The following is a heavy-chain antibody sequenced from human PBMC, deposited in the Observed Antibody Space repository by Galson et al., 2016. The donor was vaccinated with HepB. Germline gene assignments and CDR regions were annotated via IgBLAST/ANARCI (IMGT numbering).Heavy chain of an antibody. D-gene: IGHD2/OR15-2a*01. CDR2: INPTGTAT. Sequence: SVKVSCKASGYTFTRHSMHWVRQAPGQGLEWMGLINPTGTATTYAQKFQGRVTMTKDTSTSTDYMELSSLRSEDTALYYCARDNSITNSWWFDPWGQGTLVIVSS. J-gene: IGHJ5*02. V-gene: IGHV1-46*01. CDR1: GYTFTRHS. CDR3: ARDNSITNSWWFDP.